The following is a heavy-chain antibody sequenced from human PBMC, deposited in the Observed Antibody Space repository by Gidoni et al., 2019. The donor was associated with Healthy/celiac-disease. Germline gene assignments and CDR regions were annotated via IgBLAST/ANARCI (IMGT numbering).Heavy chain of an antibody. CDR2: IYYSGST. Sequence: QLQLQESGPGLVKPSETLSLTCTVSGGSISSSSYYWGWIRQPPGKGLEWIGSIYYSGSTYYNPSLKSRVTISVDTSKNQFSLKLSSVTAADTAVYYCAIAPDDYGDYVPYWGQGTLVTVSS. D-gene: IGHD4-17*01. CDR1: GGSISSSSYY. CDR3: AIAPDDYGDYVPY. J-gene: IGHJ4*02. V-gene: IGHV4-39*01.